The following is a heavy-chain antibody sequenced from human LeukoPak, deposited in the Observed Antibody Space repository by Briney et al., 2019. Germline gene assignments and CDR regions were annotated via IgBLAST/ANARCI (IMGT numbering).Heavy chain of an antibody. CDR3: ARDRIAVAGTIYYYYYMDV. Sequence: SETLSLTCTVSGGSISSYYWSWIRQPPGKGLEWIGYIYYSGSTNYNPSLKSRVTISVDTSKNQFSLKLSSVTAADTAVYYCARDRIAVAGTIYYYYYMDVWGKGTTVTVSS. CDR2: IYYSGST. V-gene: IGHV4-59*01. CDR1: GGSISSYY. J-gene: IGHJ6*03. D-gene: IGHD6-19*01.